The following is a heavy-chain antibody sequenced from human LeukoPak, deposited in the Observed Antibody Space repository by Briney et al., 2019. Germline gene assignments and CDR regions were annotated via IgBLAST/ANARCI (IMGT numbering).Heavy chain of an antibody. V-gene: IGHV3-15*01. CDR3: TTAPEVIWAAGRWFDP. J-gene: IGHJ5*02. D-gene: IGHD3-10*01. CDR1: GFTFSNAW. CDR2: IKSKTDGGTT. Sequence: PGGSLRLSCAASGFTFSNAWMSWVHQAPGKGLEWVGRIKSKTDGGTTDYAAPVKGRFTISRDDSKNTLYLQMNSLKTEDTAVYYCTTAPEVIWAAGRWFDPWGQGTLVTVSS.